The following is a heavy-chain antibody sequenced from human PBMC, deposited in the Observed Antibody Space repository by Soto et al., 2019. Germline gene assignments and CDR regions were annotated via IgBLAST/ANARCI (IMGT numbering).Heavy chain of an antibody. CDR2: IYHSGST. V-gene: IGHV4-4*02. J-gene: IGHJ6*02. CDR1: GGSISSSNW. CDR3: ARDLRDTILLWAYGMDV. Sequence: QVQLQESGPGLVKPSGTLSLTCAVSGGSISSSNWWSWVRQPPGKGLEWIGEIYHSGSTNYNPSLKSRVTISVDKSKSQFSLKLSSVTAADTAVHYCARDLRDTILLWAYGMDVWGQGTTVTVSS. D-gene: IGHD3-3*01.